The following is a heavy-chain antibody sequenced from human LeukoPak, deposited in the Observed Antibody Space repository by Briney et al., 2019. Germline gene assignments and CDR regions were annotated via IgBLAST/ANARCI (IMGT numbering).Heavy chain of an antibody. J-gene: IGHJ6*03. CDR1: GFTFSSYA. D-gene: IGHD2-2*02. V-gene: IGHV3-23*01. Sequence: AGGSLRLSCAASGFTFSSYAMSWVRQAPGKGLEWVSAISGSGGSTYYADSVKGRFTISRDNSKNTLYLQMNSLRAEDTAVYYCAANPVVPAAISYYYYYMDVWGKGTTVTVSS. CDR3: AANPVVPAAISYYYYYMDV. CDR2: ISGSGGST.